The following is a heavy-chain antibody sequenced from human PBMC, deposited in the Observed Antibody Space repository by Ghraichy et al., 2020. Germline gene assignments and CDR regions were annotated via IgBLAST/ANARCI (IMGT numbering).Heavy chain of an antibody. CDR3: ARHRGYCSSTSCYEWGSHFDY. CDR2: IYYSGST. CDR1: GGSISSYY. D-gene: IGHD2-2*01. J-gene: IGHJ4*02. Sequence: SETLSLTCTVSGGSISSYYWSWIRQPPGKGLEWIGYIYYSGSTNYNPSLKSRVTISVDTSKNQFSLKLSSVTAADTAVYYCARHRGYCSSTSCYEWGSHFDYWGQGTLVTVSS. V-gene: IGHV4-59*08.